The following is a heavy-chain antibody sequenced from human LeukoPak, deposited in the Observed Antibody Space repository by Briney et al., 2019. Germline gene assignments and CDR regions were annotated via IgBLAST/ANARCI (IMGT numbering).Heavy chain of an antibody. D-gene: IGHD6-19*01. Sequence: GGSLRLSCAGYGITLSELWMNWVRQVPGKGLEWVANIKQDGSEKEYVDSVKGRFTISRDNAKNSVYLHMNSLRVDDTAVYYCVGGYGWLPDYWGQGALVTVSS. CDR3: VGGYGWLPDY. CDR2: IKQDGSEK. CDR1: GITLSELW. V-gene: IGHV3-7*04. J-gene: IGHJ4*02.